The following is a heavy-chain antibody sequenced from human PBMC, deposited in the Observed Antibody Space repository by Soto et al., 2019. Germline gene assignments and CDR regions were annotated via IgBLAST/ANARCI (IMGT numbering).Heavy chain of an antibody. D-gene: IGHD4-17*01. CDR1: GGTFSSYA. J-gene: IGHJ6*02. CDR3: AGSPMTTVGYYYGMDV. CDR2: IIPIFGTA. Sequence: GASVKVSCKASGGTFSSYAISWVRQAPGQGLEWMGGIIPIFGTANYAQKFQGRVTITADKSTSTAYMELSSLRSEDTAVYYCAGSPMTTVGYYYGMDVWGQGTTVTVSS. V-gene: IGHV1-69*06.